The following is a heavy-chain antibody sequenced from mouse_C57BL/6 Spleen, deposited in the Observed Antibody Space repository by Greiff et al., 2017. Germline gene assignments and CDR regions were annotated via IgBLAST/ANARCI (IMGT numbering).Heavy chain of an antibody. Sequence: VQVVESGPDLVKPGASVKISCTASGYAFSSSWMNWVQQTPGKGLEWIGRICPGDGDTNYNGKFKGKATLTADNSSSTAYMQLSSLTSEDSAVYFCARKDYGSSYDYFDYWGQGTTLTVSS. V-gene: IGHV1-82*01. CDR3: ARKDYGSSYDYFDY. J-gene: IGHJ2*01. D-gene: IGHD1-1*01. CDR2: ICPGDGDT. CDR1: GYAFSSSW.